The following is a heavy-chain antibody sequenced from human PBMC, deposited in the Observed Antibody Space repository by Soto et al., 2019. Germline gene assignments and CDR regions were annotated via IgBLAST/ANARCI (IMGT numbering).Heavy chain of an antibody. D-gene: IGHD6-6*01. CDR3: ARSIAARPPHFDY. Sequence: ASVKVSCTASGYTFTGYYMHWVRQAPGQGLEWMGWINPNSGGTNYAQKFQGWVTMTRDTSISTAYMELSRLRSDDTAVYYCARSIAARPPHFDYWGQGTLVTVSS. V-gene: IGHV1-2*04. CDR1: GYTFTGYY. CDR2: INPNSGGT. J-gene: IGHJ4*02.